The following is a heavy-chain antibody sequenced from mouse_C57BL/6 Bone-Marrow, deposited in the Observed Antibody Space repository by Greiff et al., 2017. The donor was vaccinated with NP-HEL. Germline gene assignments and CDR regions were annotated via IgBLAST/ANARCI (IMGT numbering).Heavy chain of an antibody. Sequence: QVQLQQPGAELVKPGASVKLSCKASGYTFTSYWMHWVKQRPGQGLEWIGMIHPNSGSTNYNEKFKSKATLTVDKSSSTAYMQLSSLASEDSAVYYCAKGRGTAWFAYWGKGTLVTVSA. CDR2: IHPNSGST. CDR3: AKGRGTAWFAY. J-gene: IGHJ3*01. V-gene: IGHV1-64*01. CDR1: GYTFTSYW. D-gene: IGHD2-14*01.